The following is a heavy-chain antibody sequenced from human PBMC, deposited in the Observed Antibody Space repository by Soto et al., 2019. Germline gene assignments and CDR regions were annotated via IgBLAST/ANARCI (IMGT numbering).Heavy chain of an antibody. CDR2: IYHSGST. Sequence: SETLSLTCAVSGYSISSGYYWGWIRQPPGKGLEWIGSIYHSGSTYYNPSLKSRVTISVDTSKNQFSLKLSSVTAADTAVYYCARDGVPTNFDYWGQGTLVTVSS. J-gene: IGHJ4*02. CDR3: ARDGVPTNFDY. D-gene: IGHD2-2*01. CDR1: GYSISSGYY. V-gene: IGHV4-38-2*02.